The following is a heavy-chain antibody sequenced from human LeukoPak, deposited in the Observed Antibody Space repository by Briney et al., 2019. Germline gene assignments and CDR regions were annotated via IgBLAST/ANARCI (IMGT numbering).Heavy chain of an antibody. J-gene: IGHJ5*02. CDR1: GGTFSSYA. V-gene: IGHV1-69*13. CDR3: ASTGSAAAAGTTWFDP. CDR2: IIPIFGTA. D-gene: IGHD6-13*01. Sequence: SVKVSCKASGGTFSSYAISWVRQAPGQGLEWMGGIIPIFGTANYAQKFQGRVTITADESTSTAYMELSSLRSEDTAVYYCASTGSAAAAGTTWFDPWGQGTLVTVSS.